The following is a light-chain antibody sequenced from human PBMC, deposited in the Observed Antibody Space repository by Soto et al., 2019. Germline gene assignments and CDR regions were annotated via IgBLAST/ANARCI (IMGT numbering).Light chain of an antibody. V-gene: IGKV3-20*01. Sequence: ENVLTQSPGTLSLSPGEGATLSCRASQSVANKYLAWYQQKPGQAPRLLIYGVSTRATGIPDRFRGSGSGTDFTLTITRLAPEDFAVYYCQQYDSSPYTFGLGTKLEIK. CDR1: QSVANKY. CDR3: QQYDSSPYT. J-gene: IGKJ2*01. CDR2: GVS.